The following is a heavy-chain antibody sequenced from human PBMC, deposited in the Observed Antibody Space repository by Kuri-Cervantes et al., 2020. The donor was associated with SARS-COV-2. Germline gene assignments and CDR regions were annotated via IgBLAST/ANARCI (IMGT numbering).Heavy chain of an antibody. CDR2: IIPILGIA. J-gene: IGHJ6*02. CDR1: GGTFSSYA. CDR3: ARDNYYDSSGYWGRGYYYYGMDV. Sequence: SVKVSCKASGGTFSSYAISWVRQAPGQGLEWMGRIIPILGIANYAQKFQGRVTITADKSTSTAYMELSGLRSEDTAVYYCARDNYYDSSGYWGRGYYYYGMDVWGQGTTVTVSS. V-gene: IGHV1-69*04. D-gene: IGHD3-22*01.